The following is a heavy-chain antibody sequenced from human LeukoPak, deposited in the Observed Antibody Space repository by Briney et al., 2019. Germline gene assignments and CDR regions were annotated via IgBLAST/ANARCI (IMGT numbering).Heavy chain of an antibody. J-gene: IGHJ4*02. D-gene: IGHD5-12*01. CDR3: ARSGGYDYGGVDY. Sequence: GEALKISFKGSGYSFTSYWIGWVRPVPGKGLGRMGIIYPGDSDTRYSPSFQCQVTISADKSISTAYLQWSSLKASDTAMYYCARSGGYDYGGVDYWGQGTLVTVSS. V-gene: IGHV5-51*01. CDR1: GYSFTSYW. CDR2: IYPGDSDT.